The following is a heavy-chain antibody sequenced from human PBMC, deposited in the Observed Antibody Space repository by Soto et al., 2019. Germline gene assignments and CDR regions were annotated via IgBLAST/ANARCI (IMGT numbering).Heavy chain of an antibody. J-gene: IGHJ6*02. Sequence: ASVKVSCKASGYTFTSYGISWVRQAPGQGLEWMGWISAYNGNTNYAQKLQGRVTMTTDTSTSTAYMELRSLRSDDTAVYYCARAGFTAACPGGHYYYYGMDVWGQGTTVTVS. CDR1: GYTFTSYG. V-gene: IGHV1-18*01. CDR3: ARAGFTAACPGGHYYYYGMDV. D-gene: IGHD6-6*01. CDR2: ISAYNGNT.